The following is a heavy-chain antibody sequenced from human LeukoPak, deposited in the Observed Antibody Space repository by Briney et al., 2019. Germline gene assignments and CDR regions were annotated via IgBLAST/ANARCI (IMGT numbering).Heavy chain of an antibody. Sequence: PGGSLRLSCEASGFTLSSYSIHWVRQAPGKGLEWVAVISYDGSKKYYADSVKGRVTISRDNSRNMVYLQMNSLRAEDTAVYYCARGNYYGSGSFLLQSYYFDYWGQGTLVTVSS. V-gene: IGHV3-30-3*01. CDR1: GFTLSSYS. CDR3: ARGNYYGSGSFLLQSYYFDY. D-gene: IGHD3-10*01. CDR2: ISYDGSKK. J-gene: IGHJ4*02.